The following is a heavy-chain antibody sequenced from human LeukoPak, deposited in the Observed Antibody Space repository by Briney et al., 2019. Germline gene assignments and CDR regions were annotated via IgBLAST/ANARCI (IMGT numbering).Heavy chain of an antibody. D-gene: IGHD5-18*01. Sequence: GGSLRLSCAVSGFNFRDHWMDWVRQAPGKGLEWVGHIKNDGSESYYVDSLKGRFSISRDNTNNALYLQMNSLRAEDTAVYYCAKDQLRVYSYGLGYWGQGTLVTVSS. V-gene: IGHV3-7*01. CDR1: GFNFRDHW. J-gene: IGHJ4*02. CDR3: AKDQLRVYSYGLGY. CDR2: IKNDGSES.